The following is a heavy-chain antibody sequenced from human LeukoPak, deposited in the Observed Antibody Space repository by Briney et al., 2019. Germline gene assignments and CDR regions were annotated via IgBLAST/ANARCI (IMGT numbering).Heavy chain of an antibody. CDR2: FDPEDGET. Sequence: ASVKVSCKVSGYTLTELSMHWVRQAPGKGLEWMGGFDPEDGETIYAQKFQGRVTMTEDTSTDTAYMELSSLRTEDTAVYYCATGSSSWYYFDYWGQGTLVTVSS. CDR1: GYTLTELS. CDR3: ATGSSSWYYFDY. J-gene: IGHJ4*02. D-gene: IGHD6-13*01. V-gene: IGHV1-24*01.